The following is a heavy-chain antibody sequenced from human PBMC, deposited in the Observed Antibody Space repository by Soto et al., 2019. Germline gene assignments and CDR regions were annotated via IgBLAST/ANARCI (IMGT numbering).Heavy chain of an antibody. CDR2: IYYSGST. V-gene: IGHV4-59*08. Sequence: PSETLSLTCTVSGGSISSYYWSWIRQPPGKGLEWIGYIYYSGSTNYNPSLKSRVTISVDTSKNQFSLKLSSVTAADTAVYYCARSGAAAGFNWFDPWGQGTLVTVSS. D-gene: IGHD6-13*01. J-gene: IGHJ5*02. CDR1: GGSISSYY. CDR3: ARSGAAAGFNWFDP.